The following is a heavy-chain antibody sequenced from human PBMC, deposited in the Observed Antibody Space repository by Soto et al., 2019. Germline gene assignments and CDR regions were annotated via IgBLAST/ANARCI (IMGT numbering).Heavy chain of an antibody. V-gene: IGHV3-23*01. CDR2: ITASGGRT. J-gene: IGHJ5*01. D-gene: IGHD4-17*01. CDR3: AKDTRYADYVRWFDS. CDR1: GFTFSSYA. Sequence: GGSLRLSCTASGFTFSSYAMTWVRQAPGRGLEGVSGITASGGRTFYADSVKGRFTISGDNFRSTRYLQMNSLRAEDTAVYYCAKDTRYADYVRWFDSWGQGTLVTVSS.